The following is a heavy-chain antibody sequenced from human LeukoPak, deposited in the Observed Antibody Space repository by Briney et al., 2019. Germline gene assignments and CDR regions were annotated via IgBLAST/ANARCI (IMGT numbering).Heavy chain of an antibody. Sequence: PGGSLRLSCAASGSTFSSYAMSWVRQAPGKGLEWVSAISGSGGSTYYADSVKGRFTISRDNSKNTLYLQMNSLRAEDTAVYYCAKDRGSGWYGGAFDIWGQGTMVTVSS. CDR3: AKDRGSGWYGGAFDI. V-gene: IGHV3-23*01. D-gene: IGHD6-19*01. J-gene: IGHJ3*02. CDR2: ISGSGGST. CDR1: GSTFSSYA.